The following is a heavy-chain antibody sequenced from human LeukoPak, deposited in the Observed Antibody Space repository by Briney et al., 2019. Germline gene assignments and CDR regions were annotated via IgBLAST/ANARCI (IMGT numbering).Heavy chain of an antibody. CDR2: IRSKANSYAT. J-gene: IGHJ6*02. Sequence: RSGGSLRLSCAASGFTFSASAMHWVRQASGKGLEWVGCIRSKANSYATAYAASVKGRFTISRDDSKNTAYLQMNSLKTEDTAVYYCTRRGEKKYYYYGMDGWGQGTTVTAAS. D-gene: IGHD3-10*01. CDR3: TRRGEKKYYYYGMDG. CDR1: GFTFSASA. V-gene: IGHV3-73*01.